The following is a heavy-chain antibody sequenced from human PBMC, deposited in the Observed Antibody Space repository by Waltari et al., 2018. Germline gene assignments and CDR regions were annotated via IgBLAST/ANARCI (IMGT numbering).Heavy chain of an antibody. CDR2: TYYRSKWYN. J-gene: IGHJ6*02. CDR1: GDSVSSNSAA. V-gene: IGHV6-1*01. CDR3: AKFIDVIAVAEGDMDV. Sequence: QVQLQQSGPGLVKPSQTLSLTCAISGDSVSSNSAAWNWIRQSPLRGLEWLGRTYYRSKWYNDYAVSVKSRITINPDTSKNQFSLQLNSVTPEDTAVYYCAKFIDVIAVAEGDMDVWGQGTTVTVSS. D-gene: IGHD6-19*01.